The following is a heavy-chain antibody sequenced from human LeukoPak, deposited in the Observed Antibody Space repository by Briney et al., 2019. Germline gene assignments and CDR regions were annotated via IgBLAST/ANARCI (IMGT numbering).Heavy chain of an antibody. D-gene: IGHD5-12*01. Sequence: SETLSLTCTVSGGSISSYYWSWIRQPPGKGLEWIGYIYYSGSTNYNPSLKSRVTISVDTSKNQFSLKLSSVTAADTAVYYCARVRGYSGYSDYWAQGTLVTVSS. V-gene: IGHV4-59*01. CDR3: ARVRGYSGYSDY. CDR2: IYYSGST. CDR1: GGSISSYY. J-gene: IGHJ4*02.